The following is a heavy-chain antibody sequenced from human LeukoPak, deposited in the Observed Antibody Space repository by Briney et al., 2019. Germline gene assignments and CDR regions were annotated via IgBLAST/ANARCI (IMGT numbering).Heavy chain of an antibody. CDR3: AKFYSSWRAFDI. D-gene: IGHD6-13*01. V-gene: IGHV3-30-3*02. CDR1: GFTFSTYA. CDR2: ISCDGKNR. Sequence: GGSLRLSCAASGFTFSTYAMHWVRQAPGKGLEWVSVISCDGKNRFYSDSVKGRFTISRDNSKNTLYLQMNSLRAEDTAVYYCAKFYSSWRAFDIWGQGTMVTVSS. J-gene: IGHJ3*02.